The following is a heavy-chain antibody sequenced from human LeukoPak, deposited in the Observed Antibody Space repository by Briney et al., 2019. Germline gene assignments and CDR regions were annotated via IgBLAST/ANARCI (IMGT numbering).Heavy chain of an antibody. Sequence: GESLKISCKGSGYSFTSYWIGWVRQMPGKGLELMGIIYPGDSDTRYSPSFQGQVTISADKSISTAYLQWSSLKASDTAMYYCARWDGYYGSGTPYYYMDVWGKGTTVTVSS. CDR2: IYPGDSDT. D-gene: IGHD3-10*01. CDR1: GYSFTSYW. CDR3: ARWDGYYGSGTPYYYMDV. J-gene: IGHJ6*03. V-gene: IGHV5-51*01.